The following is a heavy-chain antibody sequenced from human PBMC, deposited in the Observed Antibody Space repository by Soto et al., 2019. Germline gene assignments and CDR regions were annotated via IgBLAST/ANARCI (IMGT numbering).Heavy chain of an antibody. CDR3: ARGNDFWSGYYYFDY. CDR2: IYYSGST. V-gene: IGHV4-61*01. D-gene: IGHD3-3*01. CDR1: GVSVSSGSYY. Sequence: SETLSLTCTVSGVSVSSGSYYWSWIRQPPGKGLEWIGYIYYSGSTNYNPSLKSRVTISVDTSKNQFSLKLSSVTAADTAVYYCARGNDFWSGYYYFDYWGQGTLVTVSS. J-gene: IGHJ4*02.